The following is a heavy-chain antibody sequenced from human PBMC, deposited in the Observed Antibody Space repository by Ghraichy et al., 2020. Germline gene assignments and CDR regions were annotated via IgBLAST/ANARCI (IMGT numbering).Heavy chain of an antibody. J-gene: IGHJ4*02. CDR1: GFTFGAYG. V-gene: IGHV3-49*03. CDR2: IRSKTYGDIK. Sequence: GGSLRLSCATSGFTFGAYGVSWFRQAPGKGLEWVAFIRSKTYGDIKEYAASVQGRFTISRDDSNRIAYLQMNSLKTEDTALYYCGRGPHPHCSSSSCPWDYWGQGTLVTVSS. D-gene: IGHD2-15*01. CDR3: GRGPHPHCSSSSCPWDY.